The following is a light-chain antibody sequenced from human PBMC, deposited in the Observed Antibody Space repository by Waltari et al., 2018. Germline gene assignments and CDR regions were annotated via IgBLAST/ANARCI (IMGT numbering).Light chain of an antibody. CDR3: QQRSISCT. Sequence: IVLTQSPDTLSLSPGERATLSCWASQSVGIYLAWYQLKPGQAPRLLLYDSSKRATGIPARFSGSGSGTDFTLTISSLEPEDFAVYYCQQRSISCTFGQGTRLEI. V-gene: IGKV3-11*01. CDR2: DSS. J-gene: IGKJ2*02. CDR1: QSVGIY.